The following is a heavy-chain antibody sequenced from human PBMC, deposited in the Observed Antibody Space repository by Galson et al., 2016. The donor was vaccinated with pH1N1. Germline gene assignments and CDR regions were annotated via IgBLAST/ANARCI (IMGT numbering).Heavy chain of an antibody. CDR1: GYTFSSYG. CDR2: SRPYTGNT. V-gene: IGHV1-18*01. J-gene: IGHJ6*03. D-gene: IGHD2-15*01. CDR3: ARDLGWWVAYMDV. Sequence: SVKVSCKASGYTFSSYGISWVRQAPGQGLEWMGWSRPYTGNTNHVQKFQGRVTMTTDTSTSTAYMELRSLTSDDTAVYYCARDLGWWVAYMDVWGKGTTVTVSS.